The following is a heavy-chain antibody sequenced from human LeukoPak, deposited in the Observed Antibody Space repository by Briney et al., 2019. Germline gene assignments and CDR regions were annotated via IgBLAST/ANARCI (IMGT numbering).Heavy chain of an antibody. J-gene: IGHJ4*02. Sequence: PGGSLRLSCAASGFTFSSCGMHWVRQAPGKGLEWVSVVSYDGSNKYYADSVKGRFTISRDNSKNTLFLQMNSLRAEDTAVYYCAKARGHDYGDRYYFDYWGQGTLVTVSS. CDR1: GFTFSSCG. V-gene: IGHV3-30*18. CDR3: AKARGHDYGDRYYFDY. CDR2: VSYDGSNK. D-gene: IGHD4-17*01.